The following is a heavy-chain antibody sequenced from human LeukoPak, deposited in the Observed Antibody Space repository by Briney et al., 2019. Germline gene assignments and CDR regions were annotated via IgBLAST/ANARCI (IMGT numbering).Heavy chain of an antibody. CDR2: ISGSGGST. V-gene: IGHV3-23*01. J-gene: IGHJ6*04. CDR1: GFTFSSYA. CDR3: AKDQILTGYYNAKNYYYYYGMDV. D-gene: IGHD3-9*01. Sequence: GGSLRLSCAAYGFTFSSYAMSWVRQAPGKGLEWVSAISGSGGSTYYADSVKGRFTISRDNSKNTLYLQMNSLRAEDTAVYYCAKDQILTGYYNAKNYYYYYGMDVWGKGTTVTVSS.